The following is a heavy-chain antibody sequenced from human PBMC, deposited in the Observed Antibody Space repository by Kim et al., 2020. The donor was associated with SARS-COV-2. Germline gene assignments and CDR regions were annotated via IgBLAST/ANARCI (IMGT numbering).Heavy chain of an antibody. CDR2: INAGNGNT. V-gene: IGHV1-3*01. CDR1: GYTFTSYA. J-gene: IGHJ4*02. D-gene: IGHD6-13*01. Sequence: ASVKVSCKASGYTFTSYAMHWVRQAPGQRLEWMGWINAGNGNTKYSQKFQGRVTITRDTSASTAYMELSSLRSEDTAVYYCARITSSSWYGSVGDYWGQGTLVTVSS. CDR3: ARITSSSWYGSVGDY.